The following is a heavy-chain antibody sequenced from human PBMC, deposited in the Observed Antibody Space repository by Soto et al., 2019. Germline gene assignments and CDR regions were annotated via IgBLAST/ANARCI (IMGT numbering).Heavy chain of an antibody. CDR1: GGSFSGYD. CDR2: ITHSGST. J-gene: IGHJ5*02. CDR3: ARRTPATPHWFDP. Sequence: SETLSLAGAVSGGSFSGYDWSWIRHAQVKGQERIGEITHSGSTNYNPSLKSRVTISVDTSKNQFSLKLSSVTAADTAVYYCARRTPATPHWFDPSRQGTLVTVSA. V-gene: IGHV4-34*01. D-gene: IGHD2-15*01.